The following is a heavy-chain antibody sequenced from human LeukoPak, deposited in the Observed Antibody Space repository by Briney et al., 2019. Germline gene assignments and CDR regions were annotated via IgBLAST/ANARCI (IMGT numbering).Heavy chain of an antibody. V-gene: IGHV3-23*01. J-gene: IGHJ4*02. CDR1: GFTFNTYA. Sequence: GGSLRLSCEASGFTFNTYAMDWVRQAPGKGLEWVSTIGGSDDTTYYADSVKGRFTISSDFSTNTVSLQMNSLRAEDTAVYFCAKGLVVNDNYFDNWGQGTLVTVSS. CDR2: IGGSDDTT. CDR3: AKGLVVNDNYFDN. D-gene: IGHD2-15*01.